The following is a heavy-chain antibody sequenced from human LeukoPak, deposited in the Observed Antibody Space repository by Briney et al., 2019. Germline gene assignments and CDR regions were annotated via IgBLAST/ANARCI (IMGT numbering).Heavy chain of an antibody. V-gene: IGHV3-23*01. Sequence: PGGSLRLSCAASGFTFSNYAMNWVRQAPGKGLEWVSSISGSGGSTYYADSVKGRFTISRDNSKNTLHLQMNSLRAEDTAVYYCAKGGYYWGYYFDYWGQGTLVTVSS. CDR1: GFTFSNYA. CDR3: AKGGYYWGYYFDY. D-gene: IGHD3-22*01. CDR2: ISGSGGST. J-gene: IGHJ4*02.